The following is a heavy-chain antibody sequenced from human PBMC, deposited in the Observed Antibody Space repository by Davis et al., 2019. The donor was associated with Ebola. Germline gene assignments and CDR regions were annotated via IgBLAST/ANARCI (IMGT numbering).Heavy chain of an antibody. J-gene: IGHJ3*02. Sequence: PGGSLRLSCAASGFTFDDYAMTWVRQAPGKGLEWVSVIYSGGSTYYVDSVKGRFTISRHNSKNTLYLQMNSLRAEDTAVYYCAREVGAVLGRGGAFDIWGQGTMVTVSS. D-gene: IGHD6-19*01. V-gene: IGHV3-53*04. CDR2: IYSGGST. CDR1: GFTFDDYA. CDR3: AREVGAVLGRGGAFDI.